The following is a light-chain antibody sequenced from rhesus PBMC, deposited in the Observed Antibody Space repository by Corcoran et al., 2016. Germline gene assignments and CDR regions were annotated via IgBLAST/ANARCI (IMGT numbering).Light chain of an antibody. CDR1: QSLLHSNGNTY. Sequence: DIVMTQTPLSLPVTPGEPASISCRSSQSLLHSNGNTYLYCYLQKPGQSPQLLFYLVSNRASVVPDRFSGRGSGTDFTLNISRVEAEDVGVYYCMQVIQLPYSFGQGTKVEIK. CDR2: LVS. J-gene: IGKJ2*01. CDR3: MQVIQLPYS. V-gene: IGKV2-91*01.